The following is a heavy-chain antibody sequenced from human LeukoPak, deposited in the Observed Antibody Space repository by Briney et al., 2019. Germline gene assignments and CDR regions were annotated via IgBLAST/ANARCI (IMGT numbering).Heavy chain of an antibody. J-gene: IGHJ4*02. CDR1: GYTFTSNY. CDR3: ARDQEGFDY. CDR2: IYPRDGST. V-gene: IGHV1-46*01. Sequence: ASVKVSCKASGYTFTSNYIHWVRQAPGQGLEWMGMIYPRDGSTSYARKFQGRVTVTRDTSTSTVHMELSGLRSEDTAVYYCARDQEGFDYWGQGTLVTVSS.